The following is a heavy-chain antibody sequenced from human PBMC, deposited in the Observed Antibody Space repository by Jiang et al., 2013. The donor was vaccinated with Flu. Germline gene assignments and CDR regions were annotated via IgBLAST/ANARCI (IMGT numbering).Heavy chain of an antibody. J-gene: IGHJ5*02. Sequence: EVKKPGSSVKVSCKASGGTFSSYAISWVRQAPGQGLEWMGRIIPILGIANYAQKFQGRVTITADKSTSTAYMELSSLRSEDTAVYYCASKGVQGNWFDPWGQGTLVTVSS. CDR3: ASKGVQGNWFDP. CDR1: GGTFSSYA. V-gene: IGHV1-69*04. D-gene: IGHD1-1*01. CDR2: IIPILGIA.